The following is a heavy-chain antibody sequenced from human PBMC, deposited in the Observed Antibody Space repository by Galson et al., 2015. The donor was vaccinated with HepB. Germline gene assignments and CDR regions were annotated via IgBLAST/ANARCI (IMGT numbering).Heavy chain of an antibody. CDR3: ARDPTYYDIRGGMDV. CDR2: ISSSSSTI. V-gene: IGHV3-48*01. Sequence: SLRLSCAASGFTFSSYSMNWVRQAPGKGLEWVSYISSSSSTIYYADSVKGRFTISRDNAKNSLYLQMNSLRAEDTAVYYCARDPTYYDIRGGMDVWGQGTTVTVSS. J-gene: IGHJ6*02. CDR1: GFTFSSYS. D-gene: IGHD3-9*01.